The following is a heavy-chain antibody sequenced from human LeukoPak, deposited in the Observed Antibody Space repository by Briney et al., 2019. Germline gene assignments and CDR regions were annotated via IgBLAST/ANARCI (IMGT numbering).Heavy chain of an antibody. V-gene: IGHV4-59*01. Sequence: SETLSLTCTVSGGSISSYYWSWIRQPPGKGLEWIGYIYYSGSTNYNPSLKSRVTIPVDTSKNQFSLKLSSVTAADTAVYYCARATYYGMDVWGQGTTVTVSS. CDR2: IYYSGST. CDR1: GGSISSYY. CDR3: ARATYYGMDV. J-gene: IGHJ6*02.